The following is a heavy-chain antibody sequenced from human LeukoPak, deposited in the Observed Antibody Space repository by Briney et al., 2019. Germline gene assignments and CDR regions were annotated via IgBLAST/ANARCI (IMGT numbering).Heavy chain of an antibody. CDR3: ARESGSLDY. V-gene: IGHV4-61*02. J-gene: IGHJ4*02. CDR1: GGSITSGFHY. CDR2: IYTSEST. D-gene: IGHD5-12*01. Sequence: SQTLSLTCTVSGGSITSGFHYWTWIRQPAGKGLEWIGRIYTSESTNYNPSLKSRVTISVDTSKNQFSLKLSSVTAADTAVYYCARESGSLDYWGQGSLVTVSS.